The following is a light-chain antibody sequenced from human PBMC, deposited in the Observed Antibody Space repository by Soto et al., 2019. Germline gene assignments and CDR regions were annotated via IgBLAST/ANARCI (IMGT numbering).Light chain of an antibody. Sequence: DIQMTQSPSTLSASVGDRVTITCRASQMVDTGWAWYQQKPGKAHHLLIYKASSLETGVPSRFSGSGSVTEFTLTISSLQPDYFATYYCQQFYRYTWTFGQGTKVEIK. CDR1: QMVDTG. V-gene: IGKV1-5*03. CDR3: QQFYRYTWT. CDR2: KAS. J-gene: IGKJ1*01.